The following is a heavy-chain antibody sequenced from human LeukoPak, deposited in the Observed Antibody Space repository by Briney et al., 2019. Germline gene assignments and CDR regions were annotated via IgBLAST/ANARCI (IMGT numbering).Heavy chain of an antibody. J-gene: IGHJ4*02. CDR3: VRDPQKVSYYEPPDY. CDR1: GFTFSDYY. CDR2: ISNSASNI. Sequence: GGSLRLSCAASGFTFSDYYMSWIRQAPGKGLEWVSYISNSASNIYYADSVRGRFTISRDNAKSSLYLQMNSLRAEDTAVYYCVRDPQKVSYYEPPDYWGQGTLVTVSS. D-gene: IGHD3-22*01. V-gene: IGHV3-11*01.